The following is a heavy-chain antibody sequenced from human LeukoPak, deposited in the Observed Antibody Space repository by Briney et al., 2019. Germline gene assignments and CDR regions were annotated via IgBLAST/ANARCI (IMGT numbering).Heavy chain of an antibody. D-gene: IGHD2-15*01. V-gene: IGHV4-34*01. CDR3: ARHGVGTWFDP. CDR1: GGSFSDYS. J-gene: IGHJ5*02. CDR2: INHSGST. Sequence: SETLSLTCAVYGGSFSDYSWSWIRQPPGKGLEWIGEINHSGSTNYNPSLKSRVTMSVDTSKNQFSVKLSSVTAADTAVYYCARHGVGTWFDPWGLGTIVSVAS.